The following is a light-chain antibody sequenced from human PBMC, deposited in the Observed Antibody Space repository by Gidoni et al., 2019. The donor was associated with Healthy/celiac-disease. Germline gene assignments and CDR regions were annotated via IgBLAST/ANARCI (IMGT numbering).Light chain of an antibody. V-gene: IGLV3-1*01. CDR1: KLGDKS. CDR2: QDS. Sequence: SYELTHPPSVSVSQGQTTSITCSGDKLGDKSACWYQQRPGQSPVLVIYQDSKRPSGIPARFSGSNSGNTATLTISGTQAMDEADYYCQAWDSSTVVFGGGTKLTVL. CDR3: QAWDSSTVV. J-gene: IGLJ2*01.